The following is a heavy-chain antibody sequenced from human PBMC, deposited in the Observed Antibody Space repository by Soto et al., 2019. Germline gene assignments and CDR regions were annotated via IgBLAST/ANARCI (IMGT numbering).Heavy chain of an antibody. CDR1: GFTFTDYA. CDR3: ARGPSGYISRWYYFDY. V-gene: IGHV3-23*01. J-gene: IGHJ4*02. D-gene: IGHD6-13*01. CDR2: ISGIGGST. Sequence: GGSLRLSCAASGFTFTDYALSWVRQAPGKGLEWVATISGIGGSTYLADSVKGRLSISRDNSKNTVSLLMNSLRAEDTAVYFCARGPSGYISRWYYFDYWGRGTLVTVYS.